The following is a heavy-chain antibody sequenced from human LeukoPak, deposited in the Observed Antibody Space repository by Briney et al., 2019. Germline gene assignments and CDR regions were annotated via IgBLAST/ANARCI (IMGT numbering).Heavy chain of an antibody. CDR3: AKAHPRSRFDS. V-gene: IGHV3-72*01. D-gene: IGHD2-15*01. Sequence: GGFLRLSCAASGFTFSDHYMDWVRQAPGKGLDWVGRIRNKANSYTTEYAASVKGRFTISRDDSKNSLYLQMNSLKIEDTAVYYCAKAHPRSRFDSWGQGTLVTVSS. CDR1: GFTFSDHY. CDR2: IRNKANSYTT. J-gene: IGHJ4*02.